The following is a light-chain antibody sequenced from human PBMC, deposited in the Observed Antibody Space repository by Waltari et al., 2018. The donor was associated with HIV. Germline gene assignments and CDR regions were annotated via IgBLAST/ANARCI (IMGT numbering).Light chain of an antibody. J-gene: IGLJ2*01. Sequence: QSALTQPASVSGSPGQSITIPCTGTSSDVGGYSYVSWYQHYPCKAPKLMIYEATNRPSGISTRFSGSKSANTASLTISGLQADDEADYYCSSYSDKNTHVIFGGGTKVTVL. CDR3: SSYSDKNTHVI. CDR1: SSDVGGYSY. V-gene: IGLV2-14*01. CDR2: EAT.